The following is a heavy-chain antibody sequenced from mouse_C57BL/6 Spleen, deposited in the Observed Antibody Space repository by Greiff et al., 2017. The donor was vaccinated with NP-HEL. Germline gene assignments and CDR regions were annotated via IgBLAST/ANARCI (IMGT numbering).Heavy chain of an antibody. D-gene: IGHD2-5*01. CDR2: ISSGSSTI. V-gene: IGHV5-17*01. Sequence: DVQLVESGGGLVKPGGSLKLSCAASGFTFSDYGMHWVRQAPEKGLEWVAYISSGSSTIYYADTVKGRFTISRDNAKNTLFLQMTSLRSEDTAMYYCARRDSNYGYYYAMDYWGQGTSVTVSS. CDR1: GFTFSDYG. CDR3: ARRDSNYGYYYAMDY. J-gene: IGHJ4*01.